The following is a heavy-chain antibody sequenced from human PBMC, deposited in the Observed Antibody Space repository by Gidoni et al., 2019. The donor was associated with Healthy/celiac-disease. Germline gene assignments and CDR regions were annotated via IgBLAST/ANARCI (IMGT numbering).Heavy chain of an antibody. V-gene: IGHV3-21*01. CDR1: GVTFSGYS. D-gene: IGHD3-10*01. CDR2: ISSSSSYI. Sequence: EVQLVESGGGLVKPGGSRRLPCAASGVTFSGYSMNWVRQAPGKGLEWVSSISSSSSYIYYAASVKGRFTISRDNAKNSLYLQMNSLRAEDTAVYSCARDLITMVQGEYYFDYWGQGTLVTVSS. CDR3: ARDLITMVQGEYYFDY. J-gene: IGHJ4*02.